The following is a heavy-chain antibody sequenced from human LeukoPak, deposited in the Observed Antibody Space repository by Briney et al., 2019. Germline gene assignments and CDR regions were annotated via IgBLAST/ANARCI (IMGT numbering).Heavy chain of an antibody. V-gene: IGHV1-2*02. D-gene: IGHD4-17*01. CDR3: ARGFDSSDFALEF. CDR2: INPNTGGT. J-gene: IGHJ4*02. CDR1: GYTFTGHC. Sequence: GASVTVSCKPSGYTFTGHCMHWVRQAPGQGPEWMGLINPNTGGTKYAQNFQGRVTLTRDTSITTVYMELSRLRSDDTATYYCARGFDSSDFALEFWGQGTLVTVSA.